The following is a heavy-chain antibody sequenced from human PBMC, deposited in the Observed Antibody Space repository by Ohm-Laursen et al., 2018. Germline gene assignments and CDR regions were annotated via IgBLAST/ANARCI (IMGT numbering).Heavy chain of an antibody. CDR2: IYYSGST. Sequence: TLSLTWAVSGYSISSGHYWGWIRQPPGKGLEWIGSIYYSGSTYYNPSLKSRVTISVDTSKNQFSLKLSSVTAADTAVYYCARAPGQWLVHGVDYWGQGTLVTVSS. D-gene: IGHD6-19*01. CDR3: ARAPGQWLVHGVDY. J-gene: IGHJ4*02. V-gene: IGHV4-38-2*01. CDR1: GYSISSGHY.